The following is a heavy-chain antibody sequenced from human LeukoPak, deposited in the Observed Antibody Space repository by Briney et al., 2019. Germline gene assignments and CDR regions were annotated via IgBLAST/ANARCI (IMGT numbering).Heavy chain of an antibody. J-gene: IGHJ4*02. Sequence: GGSLRLSCAASGFTFSSYAMSWVRQAPGKGLEWVAFIQHDGSNKYYADSVKGRFTISRDDSKNTLYLQMNSLRAEDTAAYYCAKEDRQPHPDPFDYWGQGTLVTVSS. V-gene: IGHV3-30*02. D-gene: IGHD1-14*01. CDR2: IQHDGSNK. CDR1: GFTFSSYA. CDR3: AKEDRQPHPDPFDY.